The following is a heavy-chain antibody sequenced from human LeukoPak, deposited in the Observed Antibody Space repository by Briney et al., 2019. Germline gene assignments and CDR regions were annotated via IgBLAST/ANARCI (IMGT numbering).Heavy chain of an antibody. CDR2: ISSSSSYI. D-gene: IGHD6-19*01. J-gene: IGHJ6*02. CDR1: GFTFGSYS. Sequence: GGSLRLSCAASGFTFGSYSMNWVRQAPGKGLEWVSSISSSSSYIYYADSVKGRFTISRDNAKNSLYLQMNSLRAEDTAVYYCARDEQWLVRGDYYYYGMDVWGQGITVTVSS. V-gene: IGHV3-21*01. CDR3: ARDEQWLVRGDYYYYGMDV.